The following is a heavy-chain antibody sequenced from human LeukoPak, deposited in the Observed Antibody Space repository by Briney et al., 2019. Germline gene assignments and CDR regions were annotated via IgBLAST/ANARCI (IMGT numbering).Heavy chain of an antibody. CDR2: INPNSGGT. CDR1: GYTFTGYY. Sequence: ASVKVSCKASGYTFTGYYMHWVRQAPGQGLEWMGWINPNSGGTNYAQKFQGRVTMTRDMSISTAYMELSRLRSDDTAVYYCARGPDVLLWFGELFPRGPPNWFDPWGQGTLVTVSS. D-gene: IGHD3-10*01. V-gene: IGHV1-2*02. J-gene: IGHJ5*02. CDR3: ARGPDVLLWFGELFPRGPPNWFDP.